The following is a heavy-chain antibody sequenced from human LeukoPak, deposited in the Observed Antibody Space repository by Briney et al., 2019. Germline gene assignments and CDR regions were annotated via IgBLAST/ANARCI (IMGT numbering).Heavy chain of an antibody. V-gene: IGHV3-33*01. D-gene: IGHD6-13*01. CDR3: ARSRSRIAAAGLFDY. J-gene: IGHJ4*02. Sequence: GGSLRLSRAASGFTFSSYGMHWVRQAPGKGLEGVAVIWYDGSNKYYADSVKGRFTISRDNSKNTLYLQMNSLRAEDTAVYYCARSRSRIAAAGLFDYWGQGTLVTVSS. CDR1: GFTFSSYG. CDR2: IWYDGSNK.